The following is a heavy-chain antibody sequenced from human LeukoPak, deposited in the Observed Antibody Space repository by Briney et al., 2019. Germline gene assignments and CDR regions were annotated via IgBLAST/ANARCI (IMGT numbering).Heavy chain of an antibody. V-gene: IGHV3-30*02. CDR2: IRYDGSNK. Sequence: GGSLRLSCAASGFTFSSYGMHWVRQAPGKGLEWVAFIRYDGSNKYYADSVKGRFTISRDNSKNTLYLQMNSLRAEDTAVYYCARDFRGYSYAQIAFDIWGQGTTVTVSS. D-gene: IGHD5-18*01. CDR1: GFTFSSYG. CDR3: ARDFRGYSYAQIAFDI. J-gene: IGHJ3*02.